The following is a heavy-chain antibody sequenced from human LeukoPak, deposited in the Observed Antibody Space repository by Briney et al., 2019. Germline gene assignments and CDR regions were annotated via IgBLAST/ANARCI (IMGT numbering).Heavy chain of an antibody. Sequence: GGSLRLSCAASGFTLTSYEMNWGRRAPGRGRGWWSYISSSGSTIYYADSVKGRFTIPRDNAKNSLYLQMNSLRAEDTAVYYCAELGITMIGGVWGKGTTVTISS. J-gene: IGHJ6*04. D-gene: IGHD3-10*02. CDR3: AELGITMIGGV. CDR1: GFTLTSYE. CDR2: ISSSGSTI. V-gene: IGHV3-48*03.